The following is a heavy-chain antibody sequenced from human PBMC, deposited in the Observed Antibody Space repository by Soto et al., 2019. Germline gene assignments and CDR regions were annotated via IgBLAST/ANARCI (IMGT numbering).Heavy chain of an antibody. Sequence: SETLSLTXAVSGVSITTNGYSWSWIRQPPGKGLEWIGYIYPSGTIFYNPSLNSRVTISADTSNNQFSLKLTSVTAADMAVYFCATYTAFAKYYFDYWGRGTLVTVSS. CDR2: IYPSGTI. J-gene: IGHJ4*02. D-gene: IGHD3-16*01. V-gene: IGHV4-30-2*01. CDR1: GVSITTNGYS. CDR3: ATYTAFAKYYFDY.